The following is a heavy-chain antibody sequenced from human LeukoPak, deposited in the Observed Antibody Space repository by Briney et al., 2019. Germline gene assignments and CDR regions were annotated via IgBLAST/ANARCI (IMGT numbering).Heavy chain of an antibody. D-gene: IGHD2-2*01. J-gene: IGHJ6*03. CDR3: ARGRYCSSTSCYGYYYYYYMDV. Sequence: SETLSLTCAVYGGSFSGYYWSWIRQPPGKGLEWIGEINHSGSTNYNPSLKSRVTISVDTSKNQFSLKLSSVTAADTAVYYCARGRYCSSTSCYGYYYYYYMDVWGKGTTVTISS. V-gene: IGHV4-34*01. CDR1: GGSFSGYY. CDR2: INHSGST.